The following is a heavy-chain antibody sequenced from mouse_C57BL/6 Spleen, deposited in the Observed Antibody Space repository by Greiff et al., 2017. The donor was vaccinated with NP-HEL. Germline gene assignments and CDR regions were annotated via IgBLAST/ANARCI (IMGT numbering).Heavy chain of an antibody. J-gene: IGHJ3*01. CDR3: ARGGITAWLTY. Sequence: QVQLQQSGTELVKPGASVKLSCKAPGYTSTSYCIHWVKQRPGQGLEWIGNINPSNGGTNYNEKFKSKATLTVDKSSSTAYMQLSSLASEDSAVYYCARGGITAWLTYWGQGTLVAVSA. CDR1: GYTSTSYC. CDR2: INPSNGGT. V-gene: IGHV1-53*01.